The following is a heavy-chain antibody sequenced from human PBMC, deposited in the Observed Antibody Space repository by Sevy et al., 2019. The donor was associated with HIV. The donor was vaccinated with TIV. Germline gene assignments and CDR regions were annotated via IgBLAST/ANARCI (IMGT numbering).Heavy chain of an antibody. CDR1: GGTFSSYA. Sequence: ASVKVSCKASGGTFSSYAISWVRQAPGQGLEWMGGIIPIFGTANYAQKFQGRVTITADESTSTAYMELSSLRSEDTAVYYCVTIGGVAATRGIDYWGQGTLVTVSS. J-gene: IGHJ4*02. V-gene: IGHV1-69*13. D-gene: IGHD2-15*01. CDR2: IIPIFGTA. CDR3: VTIGGVAATRGIDY.